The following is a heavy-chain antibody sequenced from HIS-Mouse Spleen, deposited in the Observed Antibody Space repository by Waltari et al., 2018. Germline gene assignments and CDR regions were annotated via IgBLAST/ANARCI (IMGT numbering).Heavy chain of an antibody. D-gene: IGHD6-13*01. CDR2: SYYRGST. V-gene: IGHV4-31*03. CDR1: GGSISSGGYY. CDR3: AREIPYSSSWYDWYFDL. Sequence: QVQLQESGPGLVKPSQTLSLTCTVSGGSISSGGYYWSWIRQHPGKGLEGIGDSYYRGSTYYNPSLKSRVTISVDTSKNQFSLKLSSVTAADTAVYYCAREIPYSSSWYDWYFDLWGRGTLVTVSS. J-gene: IGHJ2*01.